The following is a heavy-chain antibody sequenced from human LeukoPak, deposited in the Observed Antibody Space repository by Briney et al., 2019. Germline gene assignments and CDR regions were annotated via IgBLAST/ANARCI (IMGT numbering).Heavy chain of an antibody. CDR3: AGEYCSSGSCYPRY. CDR2: IYSDDST. Sequence: GGSPRLSCAASGFTVSRNYMSWVRQAPGKGLEWVSVIYSDDSTYYVDSVKGRFTISRDNSKNTLYLQMNSLSAEDTAVYYCAGEYCSSGSCYPRYWGQGALVTVSS. J-gene: IGHJ4*02. CDR1: GFTVSRNY. V-gene: IGHV3-53*01. D-gene: IGHD2-15*01.